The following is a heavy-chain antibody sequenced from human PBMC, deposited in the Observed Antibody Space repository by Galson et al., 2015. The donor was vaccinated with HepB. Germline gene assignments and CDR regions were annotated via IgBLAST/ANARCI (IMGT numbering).Heavy chain of an antibody. CDR2: ISYDGSNK. V-gene: IGHV3-30*18. Sequence: SLRLSCAASGFTFSSYGMHWVRQAPGKGLEWVAVISYDGSNKYYADSVKGRLTISRDNSKNTLYLQMNSLRAEDTAVYYCAKGAGIIARTGGFDYWGQGTLVTVSS. CDR3: AKGAGIIARTGGFDY. D-gene: IGHD2-8*02. CDR1: GFTFSSYG. J-gene: IGHJ4*02.